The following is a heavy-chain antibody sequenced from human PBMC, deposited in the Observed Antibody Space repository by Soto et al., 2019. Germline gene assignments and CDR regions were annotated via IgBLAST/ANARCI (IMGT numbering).Heavy chain of an antibody. V-gene: IGHV2-5*02. Sequence: QITLKESGPTLVKPTQTLTLTCTFSGFSLSTSGVGVGWIRQPPGKALEWLALIYWDDDKRYSPSLKSRLTITKDTSKTQVVLTMTSMDPVDTATYYCAHRHSGIAVAGTDLEDAFDIWGQGTMVTVSS. CDR2: IYWDDDK. CDR3: AHRHSGIAVAGTDLEDAFDI. J-gene: IGHJ3*02. CDR1: GFSLSTSGVG. D-gene: IGHD6-19*01.